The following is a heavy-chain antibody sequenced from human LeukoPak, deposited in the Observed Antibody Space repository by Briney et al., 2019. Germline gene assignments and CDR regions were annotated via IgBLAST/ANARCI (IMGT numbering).Heavy chain of an antibody. J-gene: IGHJ6*03. D-gene: IGHD6-13*01. CDR3: AREAAAGTGGYYYHMDV. CDR1: GYTLTGYY. V-gene: IGHV1-2*06. CDR2: INPDSGGT. Sequence: GASVKVSCKASGYTLTGYYMHWVRQAPGQGLEWMGRINPDSGGTNYAQKFQGRVTMTRDTSISTASMELSRLRSDDTAVFYCAREAAAGTGGYYYHMDVWGKGTTVTVSS.